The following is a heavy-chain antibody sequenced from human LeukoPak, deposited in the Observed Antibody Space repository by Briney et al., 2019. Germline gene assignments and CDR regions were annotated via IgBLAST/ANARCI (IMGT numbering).Heavy chain of an antibody. V-gene: IGHV1-18*01. CDR1: GYTFTSYG. D-gene: IGHD3-3*01. CDR3: ARDNPQQFRYLEWSYFDY. CDR2: ISAYNGNT. Sequence: GASVKVSCKASGYTFTSYGISWVRQAPGQGVEWMGWISAYNGNTNYAQKLQGRVTMTTDTSTSTAYMELRSLRSDDTAVYYCARDNPQQFRYLEWSYFDYWGQGTLVTVSS. J-gene: IGHJ4*02.